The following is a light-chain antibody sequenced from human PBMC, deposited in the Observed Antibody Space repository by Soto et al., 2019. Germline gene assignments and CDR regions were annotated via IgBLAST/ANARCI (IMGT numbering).Light chain of an antibody. CDR3: CSYTSFPTLV. V-gene: IGLV2-14*03. Sequence: QSVLTQPASVSGSPGQSITISCTGTGSDVGGYNYVSWYQHSPGKAPQLIIFDVSSPPSGVSSRFSGSKSGNTASLTISGLQVEDEATYSCCSYTSFPTLVFGTGAKLTVL. J-gene: IGLJ1*01. CDR2: DVS. CDR1: GSDVGGYNY.